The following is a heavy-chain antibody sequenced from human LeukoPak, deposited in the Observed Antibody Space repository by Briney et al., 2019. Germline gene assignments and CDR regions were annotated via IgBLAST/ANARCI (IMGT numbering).Heavy chain of an antibody. J-gene: IGHJ4*02. CDR2: ISGSGGST. Sequence: GGSLRLSCAASGFTFSSYAMSWVRQAPGKGLEWVSAISGSGGSTYYADSVKGWFTISRDNSKNTLYLQMNSLRAEDTAVYYCAQRGYYDSSGYYFEGYWGQGTLVTVSS. V-gene: IGHV3-23*01. CDR3: AQRGYYDSSGYYFEGY. CDR1: GFTFSSYA. D-gene: IGHD3-22*01.